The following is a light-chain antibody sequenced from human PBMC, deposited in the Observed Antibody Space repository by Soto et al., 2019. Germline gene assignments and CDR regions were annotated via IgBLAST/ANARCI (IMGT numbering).Light chain of an antibody. Sequence: IQLTQSPSSLSASVGDRVTITCRASQGISSYLAWYQQKPGKAPKLLIYAASTLQSGVPSRFSGSGSGTDLTLTISSLQPEDFATYYCQQLNSYPLPFGGGTKVDIX. V-gene: IGKV1-9*01. CDR1: QGISSY. CDR2: AAS. CDR3: QQLNSYPLP. J-gene: IGKJ4*01.